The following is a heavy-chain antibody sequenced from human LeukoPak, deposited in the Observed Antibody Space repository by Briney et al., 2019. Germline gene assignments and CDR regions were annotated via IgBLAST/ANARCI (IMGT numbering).Heavy chain of an antibody. V-gene: IGHV3-74*01. CDR1: GFTFSSYW. D-gene: IGHD3-10*01. Sequence: GGSLRLSCAASGFTFSSYWMHWVRQGPGKGLVWVSRINSDGSSTSYADSVKGRFTISRDNAKNTLYLQMNSLRAEDTAVYYCARDRFFRGVIITFDYWGQGTLVTVSS. CDR3: ARDRFFRGVIITFDY. J-gene: IGHJ4*02. CDR2: INSDGSST.